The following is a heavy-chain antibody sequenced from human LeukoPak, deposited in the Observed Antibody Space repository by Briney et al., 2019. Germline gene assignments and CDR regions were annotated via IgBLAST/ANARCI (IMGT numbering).Heavy chain of an antibody. CDR3: ARDNPSGYDSSGYYYGMDV. CDR2: IKQDGSDK. V-gene: IGHV3-7*03. J-gene: IGHJ6*02. Sequence: PGGSLRLSCATSGFTFSNYWMSWVRRAPGKGLEWVANIKQDGSDKYYVDSVKGRFTISRDNAKNPLYLQMNTLRAEDTAVYYCARDNPSGYDSSGYYYGMDVWGQGTTVTVSS. D-gene: IGHD5-12*01. CDR1: GFTFSNYW.